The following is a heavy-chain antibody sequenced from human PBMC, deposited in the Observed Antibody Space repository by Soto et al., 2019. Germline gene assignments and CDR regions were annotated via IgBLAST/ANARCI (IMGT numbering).Heavy chain of an antibody. CDR3: ARSREEHAFDI. D-gene: IGHD1-1*01. CDR1: GFTFSSYS. V-gene: IGHV3-21*01. J-gene: IGHJ3*02. CDR2: ISSSSSYI. Sequence: EVQLVESGGGLVKPGGSLRLSCAASGFTFSSYSMNWVRQAPGKGLEWVSSISSSSSYIYYADSVKGRFTISRDNAKNALYLQMNSLRAEDTAVYYCARSREEHAFDIWGQGTMVTVSS.